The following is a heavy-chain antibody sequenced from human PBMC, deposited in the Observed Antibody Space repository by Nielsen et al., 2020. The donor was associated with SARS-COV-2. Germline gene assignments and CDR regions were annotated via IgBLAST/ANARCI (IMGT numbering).Heavy chain of an antibody. J-gene: IGHJ4*02. D-gene: IGHD7-27*01. V-gene: IGHV3-15*01. CDR2: IKSKTDGWTT. CDR1: GFTFSNSW. Sequence: GESLKISCAASGFTFSNSWMSWVRQAPGKGLEWVGRIKSKTDGWTTDYAAPVKGRFSISRDDSKNTLYLQMNSLKTEDTGVYSCTTGATGDDYWGQGTLVTVSS. CDR3: TTGATGDDY.